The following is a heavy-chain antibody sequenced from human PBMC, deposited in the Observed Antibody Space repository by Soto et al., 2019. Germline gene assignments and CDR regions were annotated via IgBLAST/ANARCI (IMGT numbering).Heavy chain of an antibody. CDR3: ARDHTMTVSSRRRDFVSTRQNEDTHYYGMDV. CDR2: LSFDGSEK. V-gene: IGHV3-30*04. CDR1: PFDLSHYA. Sequence: QLVQSGGGVVQPGGSLRLTCAASPFDLSHYAIHWVRQAPGKGLEWVALLSFDGSEKFFIDSGKGRFTISRDSANNRVFLHMNSLRGDDTAVYFCARDHTMTVSSRRRDFVSTRQNEDTHYYGMDVWGQRATGSVSS. J-gene: IGHJ6*02. D-gene: IGHD3-22*01.